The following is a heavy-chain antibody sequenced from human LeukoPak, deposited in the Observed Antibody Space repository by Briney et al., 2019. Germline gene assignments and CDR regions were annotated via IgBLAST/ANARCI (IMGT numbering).Heavy chain of an antibody. CDR1: EFSVGSNY. V-gene: IGHV3-11*04. J-gene: IGHJ3*02. CDR3: ARDSLDIALMVFWSAFDI. CDR2: ISGNGGDI. Sequence: GGSLRLSCAASEFSVGSNYMTWVRQAPGKGLEWLSYISGNGGDIQYADSVKGRFTISRDNAKNLLYLQMDSLRVEDTAIYYCARDSLDIALMVFWSAFDIWGQGTKVTVSS. D-gene: IGHD2-8*01.